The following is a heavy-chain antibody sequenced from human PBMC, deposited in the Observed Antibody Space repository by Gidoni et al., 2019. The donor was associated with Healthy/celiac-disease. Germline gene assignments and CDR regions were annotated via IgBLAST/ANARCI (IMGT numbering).Heavy chain of an antibody. D-gene: IGHD4-17*01. CDR1: GFSLSTARMG. Sequence: QVTLKESGPVLLKPTETLPLTCTLSGFSLSTARMGVSWIRQPPGKALEWLAHIFSNDEKSYSTSLKSRLTISKDTSKSQVVLTMTNMDPVDTATYYCARLYGDYGYYYGMDVWGQGTTVTVSS. CDR3: ARLYGDYGYYYGMDV. CDR2: IFSNDEK. J-gene: IGHJ6*02. V-gene: IGHV2-26*01.